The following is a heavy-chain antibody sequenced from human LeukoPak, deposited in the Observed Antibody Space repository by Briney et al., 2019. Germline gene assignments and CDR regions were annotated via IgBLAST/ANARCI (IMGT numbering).Heavy chain of an antibody. J-gene: IGHJ4*02. CDR2: IKQDGSEK. CDR3: AREGLYCSSTSCYRRAYYFDY. D-gene: IGHD2-2*01. V-gene: IGHV3-7*01. Sequence: GGSLRLSCAASGFTFSSYWMSWVRQAPGKGLEWVANIKQDGSEKYYVDSVKGRFTISRDNAKNSLYLQMNSLRAEDTAVYYCAREGLYCSSTSCYRRAYYFDYWGQGTLVTVSS. CDR1: GFTFSSYW.